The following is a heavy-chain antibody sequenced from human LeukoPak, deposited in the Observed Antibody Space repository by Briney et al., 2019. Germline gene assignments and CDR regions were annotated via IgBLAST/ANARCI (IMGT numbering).Heavy chain of an antibody. J-gene: IGHJ4*02. CDR3: TTPGIAAAGTLGVDY. CDR1: GFTFSNAC. Sequence: PGGSLRLSCAASGFTFSNACMSWVRQAPGKGLEWVGRIKSKTDGGTTDYAAPVKGRFTISRDDPKNTLYLQMNSLKTEDTAVYYSTTPGIAAAGTLGVDYWGQGTLVTVSS. V-gene: IGHV3-15*01. CDR2: IKSKTDGGTT. D-gene: IGHD6-13*01.